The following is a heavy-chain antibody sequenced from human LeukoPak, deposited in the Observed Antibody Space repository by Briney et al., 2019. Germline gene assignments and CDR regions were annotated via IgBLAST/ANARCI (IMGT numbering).Heavy chain of an antibody. CDR2: ISYDGSNK. Sequence: PGGSLRLSCAASGFTFSSYAMHWVRQAPGKGLEWVAVISYDGSNKYYADSVKGRFAISRDNSKNTLYLQMNSLRAEDTAVYYCARDIGYDSSGYYSPPTDYWGRGTLVTVSS. CDR1: GFTFSSYA. V-gene: IGHV3-30*09. D-gene: IGHD3-22*01. J-gene: IGHJ4*02. CDR3: ARDIGYDSSGYYSPPTDY.